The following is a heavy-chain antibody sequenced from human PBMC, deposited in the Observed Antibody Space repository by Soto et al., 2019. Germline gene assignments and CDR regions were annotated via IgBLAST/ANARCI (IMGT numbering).Heavy chain of an antibody. J-gene: IGHJ6*03. CDR2: ISYDGSNK. D-gene: IGHD3-3*01. CDR3: AKDAPPKDYYDFWSGPKTDYYMDV. V-gene: IGHV3-30*18. Sequence: PGGSLRLSCAASGFTFSSYGMHWVRQAPGKGLEWVAVISYDGSNKYYADSVKGRFTISRDNSKNTLYLQMNSLRAEDTAVYYCAKDAPPKDYYDFWSGPKTDYYMDVWGKGTTVTVSS. CDR1: GFTFSSYG.